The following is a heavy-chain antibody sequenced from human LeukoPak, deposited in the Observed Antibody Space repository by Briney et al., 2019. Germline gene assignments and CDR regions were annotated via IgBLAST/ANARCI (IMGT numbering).Heavy chain of an antibody. V-gene: IGHV3-23*01. CDR3: AKDSSGSYSPQH. Sequence: GGSLRLSCAASGFTFSSYAMSWVRQAPGKGLEWVSAISGSGGSTYYADSVKGRFTISRDNSKDTLYLQMNSLRAEDTAVYYCAKDSSGSYSPQHWGQGTLVTVSS. CDR1: GFTFSSYA. CDR2: ISGSGGST. J-gene: IGHJ1*01. D-gene: IGHD1-26*01.